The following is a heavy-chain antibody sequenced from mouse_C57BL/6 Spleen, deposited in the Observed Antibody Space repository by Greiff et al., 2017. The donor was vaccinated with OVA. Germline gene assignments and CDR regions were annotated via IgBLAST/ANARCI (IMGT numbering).Heavy chain of an antibody. Sequence: QVQLQQSGAELVRPGTSVKVSCKASGYAFTNYLIEWVKQRPGQGLEWIGVINPGSGGTNSNEKFKGKATLTADTSSSTAYMQLSSLTSEDSAVYFCAKGDAFAYWGQGTLVTVSA. CDR2: INPGSGGT. V-gene: IGHV1-54*01. CDR3: AKGDAFAY. J-gene: IGHJ3*01. CDR1: GYAFTNYL.